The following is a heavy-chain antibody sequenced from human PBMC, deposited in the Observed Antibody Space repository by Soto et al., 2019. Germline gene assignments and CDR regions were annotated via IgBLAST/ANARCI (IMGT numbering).Heavy chain of an antibody. CDR1: GFTFSSYW. V-gene: IGHV3-74*01. CDR2: INSDGSST. Sequence: GGSLRLSCAASGFTFSSYWMHWVRQAPGKGLVWVSRINSDGSSTSYADSVKGRFTISRDNAKNTLYLQMNSLRAEDTAVYYCAREGPRFLEWLFAAFDIWGQGTMVTVSS. J-gene: IGHJ3*02. CDR3: AREGPRFLEWLFAAFDI. D-gene: IGHD3-3*01.